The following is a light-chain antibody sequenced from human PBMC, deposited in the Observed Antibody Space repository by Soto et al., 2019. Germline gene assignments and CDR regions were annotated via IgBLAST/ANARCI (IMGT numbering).Light chain of an antibody. CDR1: QSLLSRADNNNY. Sequence: DIVMTQSPDSLAVSLGERATINCKSSQSLLSRADNNNYLAWFQKKPGQPPKLLIYWASTRESGVPDRFSGSGSGVDLTLTISSLQAEDEAVYYCQQYYGSPITFGQGTRLEIK. CDR2: WAS. V-gene: IGKV4-1*01. CDR3: QQYYGSPIT. J-gene: IGKJ5*01.